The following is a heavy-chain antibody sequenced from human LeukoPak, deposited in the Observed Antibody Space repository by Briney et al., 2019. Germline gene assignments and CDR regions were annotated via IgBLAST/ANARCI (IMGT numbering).Heavy chain of an antibody. D-gene: IGHD3-10*01. V-gene: IGHV4-34*01. CDR3: ARGRITMVRGVMNGKRTWDY. CDR1: GGSFSGYY. Sequence: SETLSLTCAVYGGSFSGYYWSWIRQPPGKGLEWIGEINHSGSTNYNPSLKSRVTISVDTSKNQFSLKLSSVTAADTAVYYCARGRITMVRGVMNGKRTWDYWGQGTLVTVYS. J-gene: IGHJ4*02. CDR2: INHSGST.